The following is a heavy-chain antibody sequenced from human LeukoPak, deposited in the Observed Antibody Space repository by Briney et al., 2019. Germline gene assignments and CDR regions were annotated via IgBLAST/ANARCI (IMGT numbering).Heavy chain of an antibody. CDR1: GFTFSDYY. D-gene: IGHD6-13*01. J-gene: IGHJ6*02. Sequence: GGSLRLSCAASGFTFSDYYMSWIRQAPGKGLEWVSYISSSGSTIYYADSVKGRFTISRDNAKNSLYLQMNSLRAEDTAVYYCARELYSSSWYYGMDVWGQGTTVTVSS. V-gene: IGHV3-11*01. CDR2: ISSSGSTI. CDR3: ARELYSSSWYYGMDV.